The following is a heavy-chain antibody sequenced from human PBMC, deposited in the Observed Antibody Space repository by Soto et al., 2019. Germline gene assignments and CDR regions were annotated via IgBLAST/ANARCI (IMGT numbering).Heavy chain of an antibody. CDR1: GFTFSSYW. CDR3: ARDRGYSSSSGVDY. CDR2: IKQDGSEK. V-gene: IGHV3-7*01. Sequence: GESLKISCAASGFTFSSYWMSWVRQAPGKGLEWVANIKQDGSEKYYLDSVKGRFTISRDNAKITLYLQMNSLRAEDTAVYYCARDRGYSSSSGVDYWGQGTLVTVSS. J-gene: IGHJ4*02. D-gene: IGHD6-6*01.